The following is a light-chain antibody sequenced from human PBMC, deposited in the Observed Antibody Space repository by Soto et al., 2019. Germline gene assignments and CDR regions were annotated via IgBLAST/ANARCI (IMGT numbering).Light chain of an antibody. CDR2: AAS. V-gene: IGKV1-39*01. Sequence: DIQMTQTPSSLSASVGDRASITCRASQTISTYLNWYQQKPGKAPKVLIYAASILQGGVPSRFSGSGSGTDFTLTISSLQPEDFATYYCQQSYSSPITFGQGTRLAIK. CDR1: QTISTY. CDR3: QQSYSSPIT. J-gene: IGKJ5*01.